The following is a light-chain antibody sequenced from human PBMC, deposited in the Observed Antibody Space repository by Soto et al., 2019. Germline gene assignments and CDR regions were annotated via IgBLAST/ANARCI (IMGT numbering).Light chain of an antibody. CDR1: SSDVGSYNY. CDR3: SSYTTSNTHVV. CDR2: DVS. Sequence: QSALTQPASVSGSPGQSITISCTGTSSDVGSYNYVSWYQLYPGKAPKLMIYDVSNRPSGVSYRFSGSKSGNTASLTISGLQAEDEADYYCSSYTTSNTHVVFGGGTQLTVL. V-gene: IGLV2-14*01. J-gene: IGLJ2*01.